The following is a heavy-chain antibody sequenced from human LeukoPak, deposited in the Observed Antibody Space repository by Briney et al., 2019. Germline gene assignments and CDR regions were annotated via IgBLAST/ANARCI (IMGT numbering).Heavy chain of an antibody. J-gene: IGHJ4*02. D-gene: IGHD2-2*01. CDR1: GFTFSSYS. V-gene: IGHV3-21*01. Sequence: GGSLRLSCAASGFTFSSYSMNWVRQAPGKGLEWVSSISSSSSYIYYADSVKGRFTISRDNAKNSLYLQMNSLRAEDTAGYYCARRDRVLLFYQLLHYFFDYWGQGTLVTVSS. CDR3: ARRDRVLLFYQLLHYFFDY. CDR2: ISSSSSYI.